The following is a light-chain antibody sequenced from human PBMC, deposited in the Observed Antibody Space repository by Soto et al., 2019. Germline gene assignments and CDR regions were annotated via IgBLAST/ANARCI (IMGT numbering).Light chain of an antibody. J-gene: IGKJ1*01. Sequence: DIQMTQSPPSVSASVGDRVTITCRAGQDIKRWLGWYQQKPGKAPKLLIYSASVLQSGVPSRFSGSGSGTDFTLTIASLQPEDFGIYFCLQTSRFPWTFGQGTKV. CDR2: SAS. CDR3: LQTSRFPWT. V-gene: IGKV1-12*01. CDR1: QDIKRW.